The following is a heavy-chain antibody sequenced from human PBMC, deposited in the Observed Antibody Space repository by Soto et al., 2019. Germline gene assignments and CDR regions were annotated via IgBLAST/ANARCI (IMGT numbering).Heavy chain of an antibody. Sequence: SETLSLTCTVSGGSISSYYWSWIRQPPGKGLEWIGYIYYSGSTNYNPSLKSRVTISVDTSKNQFSLKLSSVTAADTAVYYCARGYSSGWYLWFDPWGQGTLVTVSS. CDR3: ARGYSSGWYLWFDP. CDR2: IYYSGST. V-gene: IGHV4-59*08. D-gene: IGHD6-19*01. J-gene: IGHJ5*02. CDR1: GGSISSYY.